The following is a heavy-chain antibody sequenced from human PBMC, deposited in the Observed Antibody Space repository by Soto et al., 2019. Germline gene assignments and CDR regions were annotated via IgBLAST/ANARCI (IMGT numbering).Heavy chain of an antibody. CDR3: EKVVVPATMWRQYGLDV. CDR1: GLTFGTYA. CDR2: ISGSGGDT. J-gene: IGHJ6*02. Sequence: EVQMLESGGGLVQPGGSLRLSCAASGLTFGTYAMTWVRQAPGKGLVWVSAISGSGGDTYYADSVRGRFTISRDNSKNTIYLQMTSLRAEDTAVYFCEKVVVPATMWRQYGLDVWGQGTTVTVSS. V-gene: IGHV3-23*01. D-gene: IGHD2-2*01.